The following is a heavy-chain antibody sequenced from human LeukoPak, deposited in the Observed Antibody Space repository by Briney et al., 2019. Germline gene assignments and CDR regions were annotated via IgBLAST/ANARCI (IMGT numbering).Heavy chain of an antibody. Sequence: SETLSLTCTVSGGSISSYYWSWIRQPPGKGLEWIGYIYYSGSTNYNPSLKSQVTISVDTSKNQFSLKLSSVTAADTAVYYCARTSLAYCGGDCYSEWFDPWGQGTLVTVSS. CDR1: GGSISSYY. J-gene: IGHJ5*02. D-gene: IGHD2-21*02. CDR2: IYYSGST. V-gene: IGHV4-59*01. CDR3: ARTSLAYCGGDCYSEWFDP.